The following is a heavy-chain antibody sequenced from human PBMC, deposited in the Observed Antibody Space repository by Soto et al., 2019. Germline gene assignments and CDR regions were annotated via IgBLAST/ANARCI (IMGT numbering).Heavy chain of an antibody. D-gene: IGHD1-26*01. Sequence: LSRTGPGSGRWISMRSHYWGWIRQPPGKGLEWIVSSHYTGSSYYNTSLKIRVTISVDRSKNQFSLKLSSVTAAETAVYYCARGGVKRYYSSQDRFSVWARRSAVTVSS. J-gene: IGHJ6*02. CDR2: SHYTGSS. CDR3: ARGGVKRYYSSQDRFSV. V-gene: IGHV4-39*07. CDR1: GRWISMRSHY.